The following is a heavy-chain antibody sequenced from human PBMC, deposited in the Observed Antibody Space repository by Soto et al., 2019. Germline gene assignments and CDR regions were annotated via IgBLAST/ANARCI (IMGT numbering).Heavy chain of an antibody. J-gene: IGHJ3*02. CDR2: IIPIFGTA. V-gene: IGHV1-69*13. CDR3: ARSSGWYDVLGDAFDI. Sequence: SVKVSCKASGGTFSSYAISWVRQAPGQGLEWMGGIIPIFGTANYAQKFQGRVTITADESTSTAYMELSSLRSEDTAVYYCARSSGWYDVLGDAFDIWGQGTMVTVSS. D-gene: IGHD6-19*01. CDR1: GGTFSSYA.